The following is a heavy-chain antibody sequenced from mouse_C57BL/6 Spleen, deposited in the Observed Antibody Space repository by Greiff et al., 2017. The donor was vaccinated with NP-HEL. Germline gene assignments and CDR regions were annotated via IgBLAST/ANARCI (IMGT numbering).Heavy chain of an antibody. D-gene: IGHD1-1*01. CDR1: GFTFSSYA. Sequence: EVQLVESGGGLVKPGGSLKLSCAASGFTFSSYAMSWVRQTPEKRLEWVATISDGGSYTYYPDNVKGRFTISRDNAKNNLYLQMSHLKSEDTAMYYCARRETYYGSSYWYFDVWGTGTTVTVAS. CDR3: ARRETYYGSSYWYFDV. V-gene: IGHV5-4*01. J-gene: IGHJ1*03. CDR2: ISDGGSYT.